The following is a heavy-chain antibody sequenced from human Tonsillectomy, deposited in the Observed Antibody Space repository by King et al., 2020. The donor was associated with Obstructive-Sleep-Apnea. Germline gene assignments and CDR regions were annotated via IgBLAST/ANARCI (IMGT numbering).Heavy chain of an antibody. V-gene: IGHV7-4-1*02. CDR3: ARDSYYDTSGYQYYFDN. Sequence: QLVQSGSELKKPGGSVMISCKASGYTFTSSAMNWVRQAPGQGLEWMGWINTNTGNPTYVQGFTGRFVFSFDTAVSTEYLHISSLKAEDTAVYYCARDSYYDTSGYQYYFDNWGQGTLVTVSS. J-gene: IGHJ4*02. D-gene: IGHD3-22*01. CDR1: GYTFTSSA. CDR2: INTNTGNP.